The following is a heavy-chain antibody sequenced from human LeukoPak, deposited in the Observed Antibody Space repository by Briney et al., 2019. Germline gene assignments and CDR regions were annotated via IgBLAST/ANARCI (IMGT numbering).Heavy chain of an antibody. V-gene: IGHV4-38-2*02. CDR3: ARVPSSVTAIDY. CDR1: GYSISSGYY. D-gene: IGHD2-21*02. J-gene: IGHJ4*02. CDR2: LYYSGST. Sequence: SETLSLTCTVSGYSISSGYYWVWIRQPPGKGLEWIGSLYYSGSTYYNSSLKSRVTISGDTSKNQFSLKLSSVTAADTAVYYCARVPSSVTAIDYWGQGTLVTVSS.